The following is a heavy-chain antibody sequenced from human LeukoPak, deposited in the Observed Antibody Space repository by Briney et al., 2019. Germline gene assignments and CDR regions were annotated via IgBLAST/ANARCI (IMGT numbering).Heavy chain of an antibody. V-gene: IGHV3-43*02. D-gene: IGHD6-13*01. CDR2: FSGGGGST. Sequence: GGSLRLSCAASGFTFDNYAMHWVRQAPGKGLEWVSLFSGGGGSTSYADSVKGRFTISRDNSKGSLYLQMNSLRTEDTALYYCAKVLGSSSWYSLGYWGQGTLVTVSS. CDR1: GFTFDNYA. CDR3: AKVLGSSSWYSLGY. J-gene: IGHJ4*02.